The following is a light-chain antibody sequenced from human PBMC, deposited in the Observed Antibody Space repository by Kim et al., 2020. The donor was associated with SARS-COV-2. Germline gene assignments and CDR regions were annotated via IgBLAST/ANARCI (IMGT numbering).Light chain of an antibody. CDR2: AAS. V-gene: IGKV1-39*01. J-gene: IGKJ3*01. Sequence: DIQMTQSPSSLSASVGDRVTITCRTSQNINSHLNWYHQKPGRAPKLLIYAASTLQGGVPSRFSGSGSETDFTLTISSLQPEDFATYFCQQTYMSPFTFGTGTKVDIK. CDR1: QNINSH. CDR3: QQTYMSPFT.